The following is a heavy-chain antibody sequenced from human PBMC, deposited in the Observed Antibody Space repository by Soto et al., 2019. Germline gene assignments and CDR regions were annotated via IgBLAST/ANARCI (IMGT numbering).Heavy chain of an antibody. CDR3: VRNLRFLGEFEY. Sequence: EVHLVESGGGLVQPGGSLRLSCAPSEFTFSSFWMTWVRQAPGKGLEWVATIHQDGSENSYLDSVKGRFTISRDNANNFLYLQMNSLRVDDTAVYYCVRNLRFLGEFEYWGQGTLVTVSS. D-gene: IGHD3-3*01. CDR2: IHQDGSEN. V-gene: IGHV3-7*01. J-gene: IGHJ4*02. CDR1: EFTFSSFW.